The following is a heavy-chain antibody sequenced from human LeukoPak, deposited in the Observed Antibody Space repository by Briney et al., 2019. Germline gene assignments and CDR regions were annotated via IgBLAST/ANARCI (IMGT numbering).Heavy chain of an antibody. CDR1: GFTVSSNY. D-gene: IGHD1-26*01. CDR2: IYSGGST. J-gene: IGHJ6*02. CDR3: ARDSGFKSYYYGMDV. V-gene: IGHV3-66*01. Sequence: GGSLRLSCAASGFTVSSNYMSWVRQAPGKGLEWVSVIYSGGSTYYADSEKGRFTISRDNSKNTLYLQMNSLRAEDTAVYYCARDSGFKSYYYGMDVWGQGTTVTVSS.